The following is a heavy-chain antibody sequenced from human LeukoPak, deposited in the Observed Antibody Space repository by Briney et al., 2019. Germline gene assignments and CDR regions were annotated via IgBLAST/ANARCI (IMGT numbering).Heavy chain of an antibody. V-gene: IGHV3-30*02. CDR2: IRYDASNK. CDR3: ARLKLGILGYFDY. D-gene: IGHD7-27*01. Sequence: PGGSLRLSCAASGFTFSDYGMHWVRQAPGKGLEWVAFIRYDASNKYYGDSVKGRFTVSRDNVKNTLYLQMNSLRTEDTAVYYCARLKLGILGYFDYWGQGTLVTVSS. CDR1: GFTFSDYG. J-gene: IGHJ4*02.